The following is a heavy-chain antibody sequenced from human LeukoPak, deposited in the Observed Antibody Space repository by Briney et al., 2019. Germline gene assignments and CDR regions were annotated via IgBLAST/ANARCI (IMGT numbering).Heavy chain of an antibody. D-gene: IGHD2-8*02. CDR1: GYSFTTYW. Sequence: GESLKISCTASGYSFTTYWIGWVRQMPRKGLEWMGIIYPGDSDARYNPSFQGQVTISVDTSITTAHLQWSSLKASDTAIYYCAISLGLSDTYWDFWGQGTLVTVTS. CDR2: IYPGDSDA. J-gene: IGHJ4*02. CDR3: AISLGLSDTYWDF. V-gene: IGHV5-51*01.